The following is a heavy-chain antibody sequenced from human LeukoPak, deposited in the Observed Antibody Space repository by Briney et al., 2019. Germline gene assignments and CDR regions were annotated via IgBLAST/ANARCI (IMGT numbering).Heavy chain of an antibody. D-gene: IGHD3-22*01. J-gene: IGHJ6*03. CDR1: GFTFSSYS. Sequence: KPGGSLRLSCAASGFTFSSYSMNWVRQAPGKGLEWVSSISSSSSYIHYADSVKGRFTISRDNAKNSLYLQMNSLRAEDTAVYYCARTITMNYYYYMDVWGKGTTVTVSS. CDR3: ARTITMNYYYYMDV. V-gene: IGHV3-21*01. CDR2: ISSSSSYI.